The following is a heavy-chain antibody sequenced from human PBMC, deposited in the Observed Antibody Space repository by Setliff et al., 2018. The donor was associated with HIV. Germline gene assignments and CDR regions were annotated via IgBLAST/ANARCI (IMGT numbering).Heavy chain of an antibody. Sequence: SETLSLTCAVYGGSFNDYYWSWIRQPPGKGLEWIGEIIHSGSINYNPSLKSRVTISLDTYNNQFSLNMNSVNAADTAVYYCARGYASGYDAYGYWGQGTLVTVSS. CDR3: ARGYASGYDAYGY. D-gene: IGHD5-12*01. J-gene: IGHJ4*02. CDR2: IIHSGSI. V-gene: IGHV4-34*01. CDR1: GGSFNDYY.